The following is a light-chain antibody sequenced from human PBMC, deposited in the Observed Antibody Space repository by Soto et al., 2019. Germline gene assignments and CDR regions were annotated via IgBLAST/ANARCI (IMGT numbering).Light chain of an antibody. V-gene: IGLV2-23*02. Sequence: QSVLTQPASVSGSPGQSITISCTGSSSDVGRYDLLSWYQQHPGRAPKLIISEVSKRPSGVSNRFSGSKSGNTASLTISGLQSEDEADYYCSSNAGTRVWVFGGGNKLTVL. CDR3: SSNAGTRVWV. CDR1: SSDVGRYDL. CDR2: EVS. J-gene: IGLJ3*02.